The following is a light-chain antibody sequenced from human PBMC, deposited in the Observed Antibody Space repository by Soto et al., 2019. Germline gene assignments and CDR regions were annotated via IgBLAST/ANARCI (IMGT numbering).Light chain of an antibody. CDR3: SSYATSGPV. CDR1: SSDVGGYDY. V-gene: IGLV2-14*01. CDR2: EVS. Sequence: QSALAQPASVSGSPGQSITISCTGTSSDVGGYDYVSWYQQHPGKAPKLLIFEVSNRPSGVSNRFSGSKSGNTASLAISGLQAEDEADYYCSSYATSGPVFGGGTQLTV. J-gene: IGLJ3*02.